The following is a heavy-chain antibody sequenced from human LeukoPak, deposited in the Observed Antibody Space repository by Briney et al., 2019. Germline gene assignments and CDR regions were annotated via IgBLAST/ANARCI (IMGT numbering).Heavy chain of an antibody. D-gene: IGHD3-10*01. V-gene: IGHV3-23*01. J-gene: IGHJ4*02. CDR2: ISGSGGST. CDR1: GFTFSSYA. Sequence: GGSLRLSCAASGFTFSSYAMSWVRQAPGKGLEWLSAISGSGGSTYYPDSVKGRFTISRDNSKNTLYLQMNSLRDEDTAVYYCARVPSYYDSGSRNFDYWGQGTLVTVSS. CDR3: ARVPSYYDSGSRNFDY.